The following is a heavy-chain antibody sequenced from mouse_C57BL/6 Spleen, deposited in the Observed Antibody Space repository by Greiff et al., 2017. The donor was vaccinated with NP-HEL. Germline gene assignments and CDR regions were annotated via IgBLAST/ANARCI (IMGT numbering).Heavy chain of an antibody. V-gene: IGHV1-80*01. CDR2: IYPGDGDT. Sequence: QVQLQQSGAELVKPGASVKISCKASGYAFSSYWMNWVKQRPGKGLEWIGQIYPGDGDTNYNGKFKGKATLTADKSSSTAYMQLSSLTSEDSAVYFCARPPYYYGSSYGYFDVWGTGTTVTVSS. CDR3: ARPPYYYGSSYGYFDV. CDR1: GYAFSSYW. J-gene: IGHJ1*03. D-gene: IGHD1-1*01.